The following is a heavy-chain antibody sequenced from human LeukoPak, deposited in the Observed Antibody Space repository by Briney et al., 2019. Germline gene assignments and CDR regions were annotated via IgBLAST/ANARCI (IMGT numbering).Heavy chain of an antibody. V-gene: IGHV3-48*04. CDR3: ARGSSGWPDAFDI. D-gene: IGHD6-19*01. CDR2: ISSSSSTI. CDR1: GFTFSNYN. Sequence: GGSLRLSCAASGFTFSNYNMNWVRQAPGKGLEWVSYISSSSSTIYYADSVKGRFTISRDNAKNSLYLQMNSLRAEDTAVYYCARGSSGWPDAFDIWGQGTMVTVSS. J-gene: IGHJ3*02.